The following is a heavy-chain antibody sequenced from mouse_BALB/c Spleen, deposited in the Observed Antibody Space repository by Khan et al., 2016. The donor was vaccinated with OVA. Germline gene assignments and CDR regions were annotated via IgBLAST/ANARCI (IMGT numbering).Heavy chain of an antibody. CDR3: ATDKYDYIDY. CDR1: GYTFTDYS. Sequence: QIQLVQSGPELKKPGETVKISCKASGYTFTDYSMHWVKQAPGKGLKWMGWINTETGEPTYADAFKGRFAFSLETSTSTAYLQINNLKNEDTATYFCATDKYDYIDYWGQGTTLTVSS. CDR2: INTETGEP. V-gene: IGHV9-2-1*01. D-gene: IGHD2-14*01. J-gene: IGHJ2*01.